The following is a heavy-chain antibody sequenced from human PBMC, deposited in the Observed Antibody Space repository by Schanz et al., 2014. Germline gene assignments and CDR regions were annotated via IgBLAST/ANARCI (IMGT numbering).Heavy chain of an antibody. V-gene: IGHV3-7*02. CDR2: IKEDGSVK. CDR3: AKVRYSSGWRGDYFDE. J-gene: IGHJ4*02. D-gene: IGHD6-25*01. Sequence: EVQLVESGGGVVQPGGSLRLSCAASTFTFSSDWMSWVRQAPGKGLEWVANIKEDGSVKDYVDSVKGRFTISRDNAKNSLYLQMTSLRAEDTAVYYCAKVRYSSGWRGDYFDEWGQGTLVTVAS. CDR1: TFTFSSDW.